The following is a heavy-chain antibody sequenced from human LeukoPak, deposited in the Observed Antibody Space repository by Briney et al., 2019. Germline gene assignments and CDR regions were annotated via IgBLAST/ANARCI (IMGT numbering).Heavy chain of an antibody. V-gene: IGHV4-59*01. J-gene: IGHJ4*02. CDR2: MQNSGST. CDR1: GGSMSRYYY. Sequence: PSETLSLTCTVSGGSMSRYYYWSWIRQPPGKGLEWIGFMQNSGSTNYNPSLKSRVTISVDTSKKQFSLMLTSMTAADTAMYYCAGGGYCTTGSCFAPLFDYWGQGTLVTVSS. D-gene: IGHD2-2*01. CDR3: AGGGYCTTGSCFAPLFDY.